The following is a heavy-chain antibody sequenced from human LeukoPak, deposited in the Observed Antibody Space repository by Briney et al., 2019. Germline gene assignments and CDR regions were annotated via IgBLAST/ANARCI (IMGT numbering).Heavy chain of an antibody. CDR1: GGSISSYY. CDR2: IYYSGST. CDR3: ARVPRLRIVSDYYYYYGMDV. V-gene: IGHV4-59*01. J-gene: IGHJ6*02. D-gene: IGHD2/OR15-2a*01. Sequence: SETLSLTCTVSGGSISSYYWSWIRQPPGKGLEWIGYIYYSGSTNYNPSLKSRVTISVDTSKNQFSLKLSSVTAADTAVYYCARVPRLRIVSDYYYYYGMDVWGQGTTVTVSS.